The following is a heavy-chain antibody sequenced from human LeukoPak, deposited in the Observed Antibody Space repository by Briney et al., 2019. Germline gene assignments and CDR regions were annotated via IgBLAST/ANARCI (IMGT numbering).Heavy chain of an antibody. J-gene: IGHJ4*02. CDR3: ARVGRYCSSTSCYIAY. Sequence: ASVKVSCKASGYTFTGYYMHWVRQAPGQGFEWMGWINPNSGGTNYAQKFQGRVTMTRDTSISTAYMELSRLRSDDTAVYYCARVGRYCSSTSCYIAYWGQGTLVTVSS. CDR1: GYTFTGYY. CDR2: INPNSGGT. D-gene: IGHD2-2*02. V-gene: IGHV1-2*02.